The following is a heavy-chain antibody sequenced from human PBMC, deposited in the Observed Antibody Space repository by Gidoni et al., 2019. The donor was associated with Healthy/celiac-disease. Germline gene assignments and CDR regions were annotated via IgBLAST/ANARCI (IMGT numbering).Heavy chain of an antibody. CDR3: ARGSRNQRDWFDP. J-gene: IGHJ5*02. CDR1: GGSLRSGGYY. Sequence: QVQLQESGPGLVKPSQTLSLTCTVSGGSLRSGGYYWSWIRQHPGKGLEWIGYIYYSGSTYYNPSLKSRVTISVDTSKNQFSLKLSSVTAADTAVYYCARGSRNQRDWFDPWGQGTLVTVSS. D-gene: IGHD6-13*01. V-gene: IGHV4-31*03. CDR2: IYYSGST.